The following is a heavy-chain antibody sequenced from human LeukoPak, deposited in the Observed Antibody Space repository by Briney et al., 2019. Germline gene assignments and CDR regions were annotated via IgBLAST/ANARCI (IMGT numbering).Heavy chain of an antibody. D-gene: IGHD5-12*01. Sequence: PGGSLRLSCAASGFTFSSYSMNWVRQAPGKGLEWVSAISGSGGSTYYADSVKGRFTISRDNSKNTLYLQMNSLRAADTAVYYCAKGLEDIVATTDSWGQGTLVTVSS. CDR3: AKGLEDIVATTDS. V-gene: IGHV3-23*01. CDR1: GFTFSSYS. J-gene: IGHJ4*02. CDR2: ISGSGGST.